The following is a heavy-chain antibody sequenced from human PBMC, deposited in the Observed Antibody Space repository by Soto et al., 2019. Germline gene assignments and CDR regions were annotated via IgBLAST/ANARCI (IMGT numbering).Heavy chain of an antibody. CDR1: GFTFSSYA. CDR2: ISGSGGST. D-gene: IGHD2-8*01. Sequence: GGSLRLSCAASGFTFSSYAMSWVRQAPGKGLEWVSAISGSGGSTYYADSVKGRFTISRDNSKNTLYLQMNSLRAEDTDVYYCAKDLYCTNGVCSLLPYYYYYYYMDVWGKGTTVTVSS. V-gene: IGHV3-23*01. J-gene: IGHJ6*03. CDR3: AKDLYCTNGVCSLLPYYYYYYYMDV.